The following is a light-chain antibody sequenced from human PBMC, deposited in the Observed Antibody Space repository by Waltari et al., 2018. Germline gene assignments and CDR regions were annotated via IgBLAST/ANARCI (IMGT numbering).Light chain of an antibody. CDR3: QQRRDWPLT. CDR2: DTS. CDR1: HSVTNY. V-gene: IGKV3-11*01. Sequence: SCRASHSVTNYFAWYQQKPGQAPRLLIYDTSNRATGIPARFSGSGFGTDFTLTISSLEPEDFAVYYCQQRRDWPLTFGGGTKVEIK. J-gene: IGKJ4*01.